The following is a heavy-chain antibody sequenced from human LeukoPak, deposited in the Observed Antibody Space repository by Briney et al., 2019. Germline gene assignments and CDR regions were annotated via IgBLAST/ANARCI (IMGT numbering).Heavy chain of an antibody. CDR2: IYTTGTA. Sequence: PSETLSLTCTVSGDFISGSYWSWIRQPAGKGLEWIGRIYTTGTANYNPSLTSRVTMSVDTSKKQLSLKLNSVTAADTAVYYCATFGGEGGFLHYWGQGILVAVSS. V-gene: IGHV4-4*07. J-gene: IGHJ4*02. CDR1: GDFISGSY. D-gene: IGHD4-23*01. CDR3: ATFGGEGGFLHY.